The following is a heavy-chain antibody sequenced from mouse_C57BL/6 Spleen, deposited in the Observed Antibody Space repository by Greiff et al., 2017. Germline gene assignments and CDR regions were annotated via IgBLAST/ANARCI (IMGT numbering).Heavy chain of an antibody. CDR2: IDPEDGDT. V-gene: IGHV14-1*01. Sequence: EVKLMESGAELVRPGASVKLSCTASGFNIKDYYMHWVKQRPEQGLEWIGRIDPEDGDTEYAPKFQGKATMTAHTSSNTAYLQLSSLTSEDTAVYYCTTFYYGSSYPFAYWGQGTLVTVSA. J-gene: IGHJ3*01. CDR3: TTFYYGSSYPFAY. D-gene: IGHD1-1*01. CDR1: GFNIKDYY.